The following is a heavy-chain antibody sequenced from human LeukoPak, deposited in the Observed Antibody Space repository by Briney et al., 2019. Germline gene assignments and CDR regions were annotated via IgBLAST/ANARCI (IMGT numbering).Heavy chain of an antibody. CDR1: GFTVSSNY. CDR3: ARARLTPGVAFDI. CDR2: IYSGGST. D-gene: IGHD3-10*01. J-gene: IGHJ3*02. Sequence: GGTLRLSCAASGFTVSSNYMSWVRQAPGKGLEWASVIYSGGSTYYADSVKGRFTISRDNSKNTLYLQMNSLRAEDTAVYYCARARLTPGVAFDIWGQGTMVTVSS. V-gene: IGHV3-53*01.